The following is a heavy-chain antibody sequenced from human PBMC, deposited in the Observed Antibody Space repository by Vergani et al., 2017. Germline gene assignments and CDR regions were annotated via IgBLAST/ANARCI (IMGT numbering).Heavy chain of an antibody. D-gene: IGHD2-2*01. CDR2: INPNSGGT. CDR1: GYTFTGYY. CDR3: ARDLAPIVVVPAAMARPYYYYYGMDV. V-gene: IGHV1-2*02. J-gene: IGHJ6*02. Sequence: VQLVQSGAEVKKPGASVKVSCKASGYTFTGYYMHWVRQAPGQGLEWMGWINPNSGGTNYAQKFQGRVTMTRDTSISTAYMELSRLRSDDTAVYYCARDLAPIVVVPAAMARPYYYYYGMDVWGQGTTVTVSS.